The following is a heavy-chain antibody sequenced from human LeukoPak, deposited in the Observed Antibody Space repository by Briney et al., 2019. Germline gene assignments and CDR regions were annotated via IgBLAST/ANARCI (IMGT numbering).Heavy chain of an antibody. CDR3: AKDRRIAAAAPGVYGLDV. J-gene: IGHJ6*02. D-gene: IGHD6-13*01. CDR2: ISWNSGSI. Sequence: GRSLRLSCAASGFTFDDYAMHWVRQAPGKGLGWVSGISWNSGSIGYADSVKGRFTISRDNAKNSLYLQMNSLRAEDTALYYCAKDRRIAAAAPGVYGLDVWGQGTTVTVYS. CDR1: GFTFDDYA. V-gene: IGHV3-9*01.